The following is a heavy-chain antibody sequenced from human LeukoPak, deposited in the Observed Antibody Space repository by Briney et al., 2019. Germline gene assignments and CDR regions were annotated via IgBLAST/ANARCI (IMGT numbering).Heavy chain of an antibody. CDR2: IWYDGNKQ. J-gene: IGHJ5*02. V-gene: IGHV3-33*01. CDR3: ARDTQDDTPFDL. CDR1: GFTFSSFG. Sequence: PGQSLILSCAASGFTFSSFGMHWVRQAPGKGLQWVAVIWYDGNKQSYADSVKGRFTISRDNSKKTLYLQMDSLRPDDTAVYYCARDTQDDTPFDLWGQGTLVAVSS. D-gene: IGHD2-15*01.